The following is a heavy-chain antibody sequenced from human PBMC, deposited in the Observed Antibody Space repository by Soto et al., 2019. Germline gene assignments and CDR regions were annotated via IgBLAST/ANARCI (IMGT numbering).Heavy chain of an antibody. Sequence: WTWLRQHPAKGPEWIGYIYPSGTTYYNPSLESRLIMSLDTSKNQFSLSLNSVTAADTAMYYCARDRGGYGNLDSWGQGTLVIVSS. D-gene: IGHD6-19*01. CDR2: IYPSGTT. CDR3: ARDRGGYGNLDS. J-gene: IGHJ4*02. V-gene: IGHV4-31*02.